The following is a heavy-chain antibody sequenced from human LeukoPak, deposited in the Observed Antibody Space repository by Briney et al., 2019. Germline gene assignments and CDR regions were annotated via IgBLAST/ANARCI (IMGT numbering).Heavy chain of an antibody. Sequence: PGGSLRLSCAASGFTFSSYEMNWVRQAPGKGLEWVSSISSSSSYIYYADSVKGRFTISRDNAKNSLYLQMNSLRAEDTAVYYCARDHEYSTSFDYWGQGTLVTVSS. J-gene: IGHJ4*02. D-gene: IGHD6-6*01. V-gene: IGHV3-21*01. CDR2: ISSSSSYI. CDR1: GFTFSSYE. CDR3: ARDHEYSTSFDY.